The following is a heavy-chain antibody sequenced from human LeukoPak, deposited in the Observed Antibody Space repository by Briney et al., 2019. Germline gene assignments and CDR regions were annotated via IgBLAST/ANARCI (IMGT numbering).Heavy chain of an antibody. CDR2: ISAYNGNT. J-gene: IGHJ3*02. CDR3: ARDQYFDWEDAFDI. CDR1: GGTFSSYA. D-gene: IGHD3-9*01. V-gene: IGHV1-18*01. Sequence: AASVKVSCKASGGTFSSYAISWVRQAPGQGLEWMGWISAYNGNTNYAQKLQGRVTMTTDTSTSTAYMELRSLRSDDTAVYYCARDQYFDWEDAFDIWGQGTMVTVSS.